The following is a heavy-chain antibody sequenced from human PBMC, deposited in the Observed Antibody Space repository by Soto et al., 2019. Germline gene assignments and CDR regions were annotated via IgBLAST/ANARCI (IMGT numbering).Heavy chain of an antibody. CDR2: ISSGGTT. J-gene: IGHJ4*02. V-gene: IGHV3-23*01. CDR3: AKVGNKYSTGRGHYDC. Sequence: EVQLSESGGGLVQPGKSLKLSCVASGFSFDTYAMSWVRHVPGKGLEWVSAISSGGTTFHADSVKGRFTISRDNSKNTIYLTMNSLRPDDTAVYHCAKVGNKYSTGRGHYDCWGQGTLVTVSS. D-gene: IGHD2-8*02. CDR1: GFSFDTYA.